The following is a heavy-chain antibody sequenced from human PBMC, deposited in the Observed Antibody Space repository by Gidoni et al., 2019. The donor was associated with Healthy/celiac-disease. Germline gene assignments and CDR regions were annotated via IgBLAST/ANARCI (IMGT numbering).Heavy chain of an antibody. D-gene: IGHD5-12*01. V-gene: IGHV3-74*01. Sequence: EVQLVESGGGFVQPGGSLRLSCAASGFPFSSYWMHWVRQAPGKGLVWVSRINSDGSSTSYAHSVKGRFTISRDNAKNTLYLQMNSLRAEDTAVYYCARSGYDSIDAFDIWGQGTMVTVSS. CDR1: GFPFSSYW. CDR2: INSDGSST. J-gene: IGHJ3*02. CDR3: ARSGYDSIDAFDI.